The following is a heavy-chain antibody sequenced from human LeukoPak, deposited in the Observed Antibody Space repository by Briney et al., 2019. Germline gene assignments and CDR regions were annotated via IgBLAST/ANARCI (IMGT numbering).Heavy chain of an antibody. Sequence: PGRSLRLSCAASGFTFDDYAMHWVRQAPGKGLELVSGINWNSASTGYADSVKGRFTISRDNVMNSLYLQMNSLRPEDTALYYCVKDRRNPYRPEGPLDPWGQGTLVTVSS. CDR2: INWNSAST. V-gene: IGHV3-9*01. D-gene: IGHD1-14*01. CDR1: GFTFDDYA. J-gene: IGHJ5*02. CDR3: VKDRRNPYRPEGPLDP.